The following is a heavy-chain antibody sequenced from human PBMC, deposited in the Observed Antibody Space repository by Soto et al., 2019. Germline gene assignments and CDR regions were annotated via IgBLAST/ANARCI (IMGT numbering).Heavy chain of an antibody. V-gene: IGHV4-4*07. Sequence: SETLSLTCTVSGASITGSFFWSWIRQPAGKGLEWIGRFSLSGTTNYNPSLRSRVTMSADVSKNQFSVRLTSVTAADTALYYCARGMTPPGAPAWYYFDSWGQGTLVTVSS. CDR2: FSLSGTT. D-gene: IGHD2-8*02. CDR3: ARGMTPPGAPAWYYFDS. CDR1: GASITGSFF. J-gene: IGHJ4*02.